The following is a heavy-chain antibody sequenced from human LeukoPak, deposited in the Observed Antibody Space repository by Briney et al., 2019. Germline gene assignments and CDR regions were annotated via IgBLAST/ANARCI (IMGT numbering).Heavy chain of an antibody. V-gene: IGHV4-59*08. CDR1: GGSISSYY. Sequence: SETLSLTCTVSGGSISSYYWSWIRQPPGKGLEWIGYIYYSGSTNYNPSLKSRVTISVDTSKNQFSLKLSSVTAADTAVYYCARGRDGHNFLNRGEYYYFDYWGQGTLVTVSS. CDR2: IYYSGST. J-gene: IGHJ4*02. CDR3: ARGRDGHNFLNRGEYYYFDY. D-gene: IGHD5-24*01.